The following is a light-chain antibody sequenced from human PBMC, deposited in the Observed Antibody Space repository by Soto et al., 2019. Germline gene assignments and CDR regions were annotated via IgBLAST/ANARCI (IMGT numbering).Light chain of an antibody. V-gene: IGKV3-11*01. Sequence: EIVLTQSPATLSLSPGERATLSCRASQSVSSYLAWYQQKPGQAPRLLIYDASNRATGIPARFSGSGSVTDFTLTISSLEPEDFAVYYCQQRSNWPPIMYTFGQGTKLEIK. CDR1: QSVSSY. CDR2: DAS. CDR3: QQRSNWPPIMYT. J-gene: IGKJ2*01.